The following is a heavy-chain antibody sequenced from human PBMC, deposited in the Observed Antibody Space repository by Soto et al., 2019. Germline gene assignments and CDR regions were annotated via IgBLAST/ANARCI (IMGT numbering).Heavy chain of an antibody. D-gene: IGHD2-8*01. CDR1: GASISPYY. V-gene: IGHV4-59*08. CDR2: ILYSGNT. CDR3: ARHGSYTNRLYSFDC. Sequence: SETLSLTCTVSGASISPYYWSWIRQPPGKGLEWIGYILYSGNTNYNPSLRSRVTMSVDTSKNQVSLSLSSVTAADTAVYYCARHGSYTNRLYSFDCWGQGTLVTVSS. J-gene: IGHJ4*02.